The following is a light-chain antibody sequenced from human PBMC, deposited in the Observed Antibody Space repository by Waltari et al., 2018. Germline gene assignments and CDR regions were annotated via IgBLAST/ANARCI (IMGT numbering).Light chain of an antibody. Sequence: DIQMTQSPSTLSASVGDRVIITCRASQSISTWLAWYQQKPGKAPKLLIFAASSLQTGVPSRFSGSGPGTEFTLTINSLQPDDFATYYCQHYNAYRTFGQGTKVEIK. V-gene: IGKV1-5*01. CDR2: AAS. CDR3: QHYNAYRT. CDR1: QSISTW. J-gene: IGKJ1*01.